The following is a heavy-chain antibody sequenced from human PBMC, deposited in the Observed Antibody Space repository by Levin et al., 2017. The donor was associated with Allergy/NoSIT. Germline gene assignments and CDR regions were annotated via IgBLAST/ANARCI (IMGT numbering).Heavy chain of an antibody. CDR2: VDWDDYK. Sequence: SLTTTGMCVSWIRQSPGKALEWLARVDWDDYKYYAASLKTRLTISKDTSKNQVVLTMTNMDPVDTATYYCARIRRQYDGSGYYYPYFDYWGQGTLVTVS. J-gene: IGHJ4*02. CDR3: ARIRRQYDGSGYYYPYFDY. D-gene: IGHD3-22*01. V-gene: IGHV2-70*11. CDR1: SLTTTGMC.